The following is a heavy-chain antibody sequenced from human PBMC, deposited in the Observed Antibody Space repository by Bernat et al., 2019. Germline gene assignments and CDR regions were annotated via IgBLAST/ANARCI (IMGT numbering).Heavy chain of an antibody. CDR2: IYYSGST. CDR1: GGSISSSSYY. CDR3: ATNSRELTTVTYFDY. J-gene: IGHJ4*02. V-gene: IGHV4-39*01. Sequence: QLQLQESGPGLVKPSETLSLTCTVSGGSISSSSYYWGWIRQPPGKGLEGIGSIYYSGSTYYNPSLKSRVTISVDTSKNQFSLKLSSVTAADTAVYYCATNSRELTTVTYFDYWGQGTLVTVSS. D-gene: IGHD4-11*01.